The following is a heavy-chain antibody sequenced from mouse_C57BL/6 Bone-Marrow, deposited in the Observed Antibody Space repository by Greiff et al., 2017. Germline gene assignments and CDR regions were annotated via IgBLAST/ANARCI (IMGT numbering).Heavy chain of an antibody. J-gene: IGHJ2*01. CDR3: ARLIYYDYDYFDY. Sequence: QVQLQQSGAELVRPGTSVKVSCKASGYAFTNYLLEWVKQRPGQGLEWIGVINPGSGGTNYNEKFKGKATLTADKSSSTAYMQLSSLTSEESAVYFCARLIYYDYDYFDYWGQGTTLTVSS. V-gene: IGHV1-54*01. CDR2: INPGSGGT. CDR1: GYAFTNYL. D-gene: IGHD2-4*01.